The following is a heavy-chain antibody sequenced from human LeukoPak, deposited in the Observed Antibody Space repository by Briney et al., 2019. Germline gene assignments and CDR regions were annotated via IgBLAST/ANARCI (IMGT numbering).Heavy chain of an antibody. D-gene: IGHD4/OR15-4a*01. CDR1: EFIFSNYW. Sequence: GGSVRLSCAASEFIFSNYWMHWVRQAPGKGLVWVSRIDSDGSFTSYADSVKGRFTISRDNAKNTLNLQMNSLRAEDTAIYYCARVQVLGTYDWFDPWGQGRLVAVSS. CDR2: IDSDGSFT. V-gene: IGHV3-74*01. CDR3: ARVQVLGTYDWFDP. J-gene: IGHJ5*02.